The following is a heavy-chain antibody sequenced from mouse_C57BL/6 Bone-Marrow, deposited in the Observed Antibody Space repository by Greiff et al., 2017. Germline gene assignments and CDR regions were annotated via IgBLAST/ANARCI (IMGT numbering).Heavy chain of an antibody. J-gene: IGHJ1*03. D-gene: IGHD1-1*01. Sequence: QVQLQQSGAELVKPGASVKLSCKASGYTFTSYWMHWVKQRPGQGLEWIGMIHPNSGSTNYNEKFKSKATLTVDKSSSTAYMQLSSLTSEDSAVYYCARFYYYGSSRYFDVWGTGTTVTVSS. CDR2: IHPNSGST. CDR3: ARFYYYGSSRYFDV. V-gene: IGHV1-64*01. CDR1: GYTFTSYW.